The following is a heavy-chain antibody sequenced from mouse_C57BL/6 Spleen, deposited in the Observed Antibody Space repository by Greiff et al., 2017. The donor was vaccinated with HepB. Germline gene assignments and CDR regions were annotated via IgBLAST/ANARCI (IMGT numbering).Heavy chain of an antibody. Sequence: EVQLVESGGDLVKPGGSLKLSCAASGFTFSSYGMSWVRQTPDKRLEWVATISSGGSYTYYPDSVKGRFTISRDKAKNNLYLQMSRRKSEDTAMYYCARQLGRFAYWGQGTLVTVSA. CDR2: ISSGGSYT. V-gene: IGHV5-6*01. D-gene: IGHD4-1*01. CDR3: ARQLGRFAY. J-gene: IGHJ3*01. CDR1: GFTFSSYG.